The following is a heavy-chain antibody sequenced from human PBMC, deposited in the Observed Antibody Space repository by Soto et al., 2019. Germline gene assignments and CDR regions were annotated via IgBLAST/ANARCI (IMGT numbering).Heavy chain of an antibody. J-gene: IGHJ6*02. CDR2: IYQSGST. V-gene: IGHV4-30-2*01. CDR1: GVSISSDGYS. Sequence: QLQLQESGSGLVKPSQTLSLTCAVSGVSISSDGYSWSWIRQPPGKGLEWIGFIYQSGSTYYNPSLNSRGTMSVDRSKHQFSLKLTSVTAADTAVYYCARAYYDFWTSYHYGMAVWGQGTTVTVSS. CDR3: ARAYYDFWTSYHYGMAV. D-gene: IGHD3-3*01.